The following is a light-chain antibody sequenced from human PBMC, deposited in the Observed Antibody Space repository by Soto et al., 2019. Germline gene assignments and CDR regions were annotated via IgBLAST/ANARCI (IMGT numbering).Light chain of an antibody. CDR3: QQYNNWPPFT. CDR1: QSVSSN. V-gene: IGKV3-15*01. CDR2: GAS. J-gene: IGKJ3*01. Sequence: EIVMTQSPATLSVSPGERATLSCRASQSVSSNLAWYQQKPGQAPRLLIYGASTRATGIPARFSGSRSGTEFTLTISSLQSEDFAVYSCQQYNNWPPFTFGPGTKVDIE.